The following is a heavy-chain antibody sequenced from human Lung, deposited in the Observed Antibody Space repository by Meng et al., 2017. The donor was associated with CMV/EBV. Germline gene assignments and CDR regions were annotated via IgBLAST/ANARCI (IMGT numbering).Heavy chain of an antibody. Sequence: GFPFSTAWMSWVRQAPGKGLEGVGRIISEADGGTTHHAAPVKGRFTISRDDSKNTLYLQMNSLKTEDTAMYYCATDLYYDDSGLRDYWGRGTLVTVSS. V-gene: IGHV3-15*01. CDR2: IISEADGGTT. D-gene: IGHD3-22*01. CDR3: ATDLYYDDSGLRDY. J-gene: IGHJ4*02. CDR1: GFPFSTAW.